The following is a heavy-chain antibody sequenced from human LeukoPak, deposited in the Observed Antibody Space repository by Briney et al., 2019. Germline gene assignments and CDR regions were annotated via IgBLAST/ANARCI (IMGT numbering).Heavy chain of an antibody. CDR1: GGSFSSYY. V-gene: IGHV4-4*07. D-gene: IGHD1-26*01. CDR2: IYTSGST. CDR3: ARDRWDAGVYGMDV. J-gene: IGHJ6*02. Sequence: SETLSLTCTVSGGSFSSYYWSWIRQPAGKGLEWIGRIYTSGSTNYNPSLKSRVTMSVDTSKNQFSLKLSSVTAADTAVYYCARDRWDAGVYGMDVWGQGTTVTVSS.